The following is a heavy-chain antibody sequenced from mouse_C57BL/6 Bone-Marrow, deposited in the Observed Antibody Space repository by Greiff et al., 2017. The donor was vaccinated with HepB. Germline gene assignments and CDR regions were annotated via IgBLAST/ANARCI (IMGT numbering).Heavy chain of an antibody. CDR3: ARNYGSSRAY. J-gene: IGHJ3*01. Sequence: QVQLQQSGPGLVQPSQSLSITCTVSGFSLTSYGVHWVRQSPGKGLEWLGVIWSGGSTDYNAAFISRLSISKDNSKSQVFFKMNSLQADDTAIYYCARNYGSSRAYWGQGTLVTVSA. CDR1: GFSLTSYG. CDR2: IWSGGST. V-gene: IGHV2-2*01. D-gene: IGHD1-1*01.